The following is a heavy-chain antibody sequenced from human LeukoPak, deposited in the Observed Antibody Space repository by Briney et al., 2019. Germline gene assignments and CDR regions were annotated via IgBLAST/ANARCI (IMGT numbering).Heavy chain of an antibody. CDR2: INAGNGNT. Sequence: ASVKVSCKASGYTFTSYAMHWVRQAPGQRLEWMGWINAGNGNTKYSQKFQGRVTITRDTSASTAYMELSSLRSEDTAVYYRARARVRFLEWLTPWDRRGDAFDIWGQGTMVTVSS. J-gene: IGHJ3*02. D-gene: IGHD3-3*01. V-gene: IGHV1-3*01. CDR1: GYTFTSYA. CDR3: ARARVRFLEWLTPWDRRGDAFDI.